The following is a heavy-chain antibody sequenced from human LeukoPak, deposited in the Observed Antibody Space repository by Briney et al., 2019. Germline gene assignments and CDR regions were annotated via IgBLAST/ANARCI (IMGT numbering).Heavy chain of an antibody. CDR3: ARDRGVGIAAAGQTYYYYYGMDV. V-gene: IGHV1-69*13. Sequence: GASVKVSCKASGGTLSSYAISWERQAPGQGLEWMGGIIPIFGTANYAQKFQGRVTITADESTSTAYMELSSLRSEDTAVYYCARDRGVGIAAAGQTYYYYYGMDVWGKGTTVTVSS. D-gene: IGHD6-13*01. CDR1: GGTLSSYA. CDR2: IIPIFGTA. J-gene: IGHJ6*04.